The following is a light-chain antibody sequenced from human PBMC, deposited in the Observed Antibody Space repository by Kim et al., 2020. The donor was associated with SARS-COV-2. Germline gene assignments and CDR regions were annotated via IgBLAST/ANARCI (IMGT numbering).Light chain of an antibody. V-gene: IGKV6-21*01. CDR1: QSVRSS. CDR2: YAS. CDR3: HQSSSSPQT. J-gene: IGKJ1*01. Sequence: EIVLTQSPDFQSVTPKEKVTITCRASQSVRSSLHWYQQKPDQSPKLLIKYASQSFSGVPSRFSGSGSGTDFTLTINGLEPEDAATYYCHQSSSSPQTFGQGTKVDIK.